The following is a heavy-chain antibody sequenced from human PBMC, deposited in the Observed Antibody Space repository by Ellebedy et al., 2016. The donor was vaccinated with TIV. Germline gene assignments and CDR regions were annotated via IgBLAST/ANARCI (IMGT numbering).Heavy chain of an antibody. CDR1: GGPIDSYY. V-gene: IGHV4-59*01. CDR3: AGAVAGILH. Sequence: MPSETLSLTCTVSGGPIDSYYRTWIRQPPGKGLEWICYIYYSGTTNYSPSLQSRVTISVDTSKRQFSLKLSSVTAADTAGYYCAGAVAGILHWGQGTLVTVSS. D-gene: IGHD6-19*01. CDR2: IYYSGTT. J-gene: IGHJ4*02.